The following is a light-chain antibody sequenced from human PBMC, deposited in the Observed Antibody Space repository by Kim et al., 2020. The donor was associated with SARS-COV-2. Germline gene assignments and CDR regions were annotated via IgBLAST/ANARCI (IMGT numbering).Light chain of an antibody. J-gene: IGLJ2*01. CDR3: AAWDDSLSGHVV. Sequence: QSVLTQPPSASGTPGQRVTISCSGSNSNIGSNYVYWYQQLPGPAPKLLIYRNNQRPSGVPDRFSASKSGTSASLAISGLRSEDEGDYYCAAWDDSLSGHVVFGGGTQLTVL. V-gene: IGLV1-47*01. CDR1: NSNIGSNY. CDR2: RNN.